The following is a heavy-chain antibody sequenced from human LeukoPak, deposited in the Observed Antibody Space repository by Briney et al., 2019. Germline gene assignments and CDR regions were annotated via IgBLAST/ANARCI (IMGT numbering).Heavy chain of an antibody. D-gene: IGHD5-24*01. CDR3: VKTQKGVGMPTTRFDY. Sequence: ASVKVSCKASGYTFSGYYIHWVRQAPGQGLEWMGWINPNNGDTNYSQKFQDRVTMTRDTSISTAYMELSRLRSDDTAVFYCVKTQKGVGMPTTRFDYWGQGTLVTVSS. CDR1: GYTFSGYY. CDR2: INPNNGDT. J-gene: IGHJ4*02. V-gene: IGHV1-2*02.